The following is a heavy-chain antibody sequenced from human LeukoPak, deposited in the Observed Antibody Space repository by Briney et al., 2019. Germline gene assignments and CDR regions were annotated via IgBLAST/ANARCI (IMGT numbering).Heavy chain of an antibody. V-gene: IGHV3-72*01. CDR1: GFTFSPHY. J-gene: IGHJ4*02. CDR2: IRNKANGYTT. D-gene: IGHD3-10*01. CDR3: GDLGSAGTDH. Sequence: GGSLRLSCAASGFTFSPHYMDWVRQSPGQGLEWVGLIRNKANGYTTIYAASVKGRFTISRDDSKNSVYLQMNSLKTEDTAVYYCGDLGSAGTDHWGQGTLVTVSS.